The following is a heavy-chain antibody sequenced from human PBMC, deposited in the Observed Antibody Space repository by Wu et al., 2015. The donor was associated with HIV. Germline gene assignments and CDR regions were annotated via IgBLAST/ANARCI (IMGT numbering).Heavy chain of an antibody. CDR2: IVPLIAKP. Sequence: QVQLEQSGAEVKKPGSSVKVSCKTSGRGFTKSFSSYGFSWVRQVPGQGLEWLGRIVPLIAKPYYAQQFQGRVAITADESITTVYMEMSSLRSDDTAVYYCVRDEGYCSSTTGCYKYWYFDHWGRGTQVTVSS. D-gene: IGHD2-2*01. CDR3: VRDEGYCSSTTGCYKYWYFDH. J-gene: IGHJ2*01. CDR1: GRGFTKSFSSYG. V-gene: IGHV1-69*11.